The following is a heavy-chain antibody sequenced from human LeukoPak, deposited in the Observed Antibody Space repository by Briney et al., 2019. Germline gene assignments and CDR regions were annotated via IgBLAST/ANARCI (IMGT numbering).Heavy chain of an antibody. Sequence: GGSLRLSCAASGFTFSTYAMSWVRQAPGKGPEWVSAISGSGGSPYYADFVKGRFTISRDNSKNTLYLQMNSLRDEDTAVYYCATSGSYRFDYWGQGTLVTVSS. V-gene: IGHV3-23*01. D-gene: IGHD1-26*01. CDR1: GFTFSTYA. CDR3: ATSGSYRFDY. CDR2: ISGSGGSP. J-gene: IGHJ4*02.